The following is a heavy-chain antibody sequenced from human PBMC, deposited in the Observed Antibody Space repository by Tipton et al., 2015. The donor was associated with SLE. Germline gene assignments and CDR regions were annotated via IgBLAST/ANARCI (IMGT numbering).Heavy chain of an antibody. V-gene: IGHV4-39*07. CDR1: GGSIRSSTSY. J-gene: IGHJ4*02. CDR3: ATSPLTL. CDR2: INYSGNT. Sequence: TLSLTCTVSGGSIRSSTSYWVWIRQPPGKGLEWIGSINYSGNTYYDPSLKSRVTISVDTSKNQFSLKLSSVTAADTAVYYCATSPLTLWGQGTLVTVSS.